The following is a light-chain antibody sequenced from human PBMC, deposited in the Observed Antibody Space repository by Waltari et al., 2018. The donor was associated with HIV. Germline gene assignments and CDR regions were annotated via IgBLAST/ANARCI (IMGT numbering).Light chain of an antibody. CDR1: SSDVGSYNR. Sequence: GQSVTISCTGTSSDVGSYNRVSWYQQPPGTAPKLMIYEVSNRPSGVPDRFSGSKSGNTASLTISGLQAEDEADYYCSSYTSSSTFVFGGGTKLTVL. V-gene: IGLV2-18*02. J-gene: IGLJ2*01. CDR2: EVS. CDR3: SSYTSSSTFV.